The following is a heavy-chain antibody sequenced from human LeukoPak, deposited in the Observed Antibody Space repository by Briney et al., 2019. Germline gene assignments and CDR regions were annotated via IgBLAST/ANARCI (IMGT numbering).Heavy chain of an antibody. Sequence: GRSLRLSCAASGFTFSSYGMHWVRQAPGKGLEWVAVISYDGSNKYYADSVKGRFTISRDNSKNTLYLQMNSLRAEDTAVYYCAKEAHRHYFDYWGQGTLVTVSS. CDR3: AKEAHRHYFDY. V-gene: IGHV3-30*18. CDR2: ISYDGSNK. J-gene: IGHJ4*02. CDR1: GFTFSSYG.